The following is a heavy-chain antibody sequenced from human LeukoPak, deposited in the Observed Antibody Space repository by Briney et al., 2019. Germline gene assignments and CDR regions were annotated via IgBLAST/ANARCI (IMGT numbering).Heavy chain of an antibody. CDR3: ARDNSLPRYNWFDP. CDR1: GFTFSSST. J-gene: IGHJ5*02. V-gene: IGHV3-21*01. CDR2: ISSMRSYI. Sequence: PRGSLRLSCAAAGFTFSSSTMDWVRQPPGRVLGWVSTISSMRSYIYYADSVKGRFTISKDKAKNSLYLQMNSLRAEDTAVYYCARDNSLPRYNWFDPWGQGTLVTVSS. D-gene: IGHD2-21*01.